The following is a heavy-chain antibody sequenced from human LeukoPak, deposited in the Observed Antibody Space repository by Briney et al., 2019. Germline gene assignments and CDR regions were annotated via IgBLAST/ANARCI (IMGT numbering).Heavy chain of an antibody. D-gene: IGHD5-18*01. V-gene: IGHV3-30*02. J-gene: IGHJ6*03. Sequence: GGSLRLSCAASGFTFSSYGMHWVRQAPGKGLEWVAIIRYDGSNKYYADSVKGRFTISRDNSKNTLYLQMNSLRAEDTAVYYCARLGYSYGFYYYYMDVWGKGTTVTVSS. CDR2: IRYDGSNK. CDR3: ARLGYSYGFYYYYMDV. CDR1: GFTFSSYG.